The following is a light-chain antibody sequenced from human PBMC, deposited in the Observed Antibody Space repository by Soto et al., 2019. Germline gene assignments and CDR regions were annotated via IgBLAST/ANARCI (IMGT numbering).Light chain of an antibody. CDR3: CSYGGGYTPLV. V-gene: IGLV2-11*01. Sequence: QSALTQPRSVSASPGQSVTLSCTGSRSDVGVYNYVSWYQQHPGKAPKLMIYDVSKRPSGVPGRFSGSKSGNTASLTISGLQAEDEADYYCCSYGGGYTPLVFGGGPQLTVL. J-gene: IGLJ2*01. CDR2: DVS. CDR1: RSDVGVYNY.